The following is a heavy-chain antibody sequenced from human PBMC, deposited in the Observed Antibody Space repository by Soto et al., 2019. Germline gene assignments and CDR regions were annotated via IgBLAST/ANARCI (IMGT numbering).Heavy chain of an antibody. J-gene: IGHJ4*02. CDR3: ARAYYDSSGYYSDY. CDR2: IYYSGST. CDR1: GGSISSYY. Sequence: LSLTCTVSGGSISSYYWSWIRQPPGKGLEWIGYIYYSGSTNYNPSLKSRVTISVDTSKNQFSLKLSSVTAADTAVYYCARAYYDSSGYYSDYWGQGTLVTVSS. V-gene: IGHV4-59*01. D-gene: IGHD3-22*01.